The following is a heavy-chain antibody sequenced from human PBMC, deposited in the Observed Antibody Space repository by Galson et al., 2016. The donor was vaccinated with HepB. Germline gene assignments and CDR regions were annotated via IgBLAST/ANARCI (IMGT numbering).Heavy chain of an antibody. CDR2: IIPLFGTA. CDR3: AREAGTAAGNWVDP. Sequence: SVKVSCKASGGTSSSYGISWVRQAPGQGLEWMGGIIPLFGTATYAQRFQGRVTITADESTSTAYMDLSSLRSDDTAVYYCAREAGTAAGNWVDPWGQGTLVTVSS. V-gene: IGHV1-69*13. J-gene: IGHJ5*02. CDR1: GGTSSSYG. D-gene: IGHD6-13*01.